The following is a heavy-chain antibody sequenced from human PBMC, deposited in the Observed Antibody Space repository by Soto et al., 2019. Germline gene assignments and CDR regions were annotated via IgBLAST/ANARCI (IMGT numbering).Heavy chain of an antibody. CDR3: ARDFFYDSSGYYPFFDY. CDR2: ISYDGSNK. CDR1: GFTFSSYA. Sequence: QSGGSLRLSCAASGFTFSSYAMHWVRQAPGKGLEWVAVISYDGSNKYYADSVKGRFTISRDNSKNTLYLQMNNLRAEDTAVYYCARDFFYDSSGYYPFFDYWGQGTLVTVSS. D-gene: IGHD3-22*01. J-gene: IGHJ4*02. V-gene: IGHV3-30-3*01.